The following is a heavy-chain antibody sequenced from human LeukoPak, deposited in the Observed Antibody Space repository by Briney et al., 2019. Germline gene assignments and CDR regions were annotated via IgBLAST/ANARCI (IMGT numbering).Heavy chain of an antibody. CDR2: IYYSGGT. V-gene: IGHV4-59*01. J-gene: IGHJ3*02. D-gene: IGHD3-10*01. CDR1: GGSISSYY. CDR3: AREADGSGSYSDAFDI. Sequence: PSETLSLTCTVSGGSISSYYWSWIRQPPGKGLEWIGYIYYSGGTNYNPSLKSRVTISVDTSKNQFSLKLSSVTAADTAVYYCAREADGSGSYSDAFDIWGQGTMVTVSS.